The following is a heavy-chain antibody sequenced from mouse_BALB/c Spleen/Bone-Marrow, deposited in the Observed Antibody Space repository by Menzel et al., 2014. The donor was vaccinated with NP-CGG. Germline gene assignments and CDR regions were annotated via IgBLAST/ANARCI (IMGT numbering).Heavy chain of an antibody. D-gene: IGHD2-2*01. V-gene: IGHV1-69*02. CDR1: GHTFTNYW. J-gene: IGHJ4*01. Sequence: VQLVESGAELVRPGASVKLSCKASGHTFTNYWINWVKQRPGQGLEWIGNIYPSDSYTNYNQKFKDKATLTVDKSSSTAYMQLSSPTSEDSAVYYCTRWLPYAMDYWGQGTSVTVSS. CDR3: TRWLPYAMDY. CDR2: IYPSDSYT.